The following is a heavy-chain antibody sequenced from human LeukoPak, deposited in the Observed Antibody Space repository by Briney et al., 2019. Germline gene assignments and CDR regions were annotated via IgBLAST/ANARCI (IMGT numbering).Heavy chain of an antibody. CDR1: GFTFSSYS. CDR3: ARSLDSGYDYLPEYFDY. V-gene: IGHV3-21*01. D-gene: IGHD5-12*01. CDR2: ISSSSSYI. Sequence: GGSLRLSCAASGFTFSSYSMNWVRQAPGKGLEWVSSISSSSSYIYYADSVKGRFTISRDNAKNSLYLQMKSLRAEDTAVYYCARSLDSGYDYLPEYFDYWGQGTLVTVSS. J-gene: IGHJ4*02.